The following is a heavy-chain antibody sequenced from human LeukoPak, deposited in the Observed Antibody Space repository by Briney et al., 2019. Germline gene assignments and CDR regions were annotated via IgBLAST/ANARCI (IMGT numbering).Heavy chain of an antibody. CDR2: IYYSGST. CDR1: GGSISSGSYY. D-gene: IGHD3-10*01. Sequence: SETLSLTCTVSGGSISSGSYYRGWIRQPPGKGLEWIGNIYYSGSTSYNPSLKSRVTISVDTSKNQFSLKLSSVTAADTAVYYCARRHFGSAPRDYWGQGTLVTVSS. CDR3: ARRHFGSAPRDY. J-gene: IGHJ4*02. V-gene: IGHV4-39*01.